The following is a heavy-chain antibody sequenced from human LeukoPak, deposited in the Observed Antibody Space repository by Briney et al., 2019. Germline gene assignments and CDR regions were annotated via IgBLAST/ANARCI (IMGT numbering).Heavy chain of an antibody. CDR3: ARECDDFWSGYSDY. CDR2: INSDGSST. V-gene: IGHV3-74*01. D-gene: IGHD3-3*01. J-gene: IGHJ4*02. Sequence: GGSLRLSCAASGFTFSSYWMHWVRQAPGKGLVWVSRINSDGSSTSYADSVKGRFTISRDNAKNTLYLQMNSLRAEDTAVYYCARECDDFWSGYSDYWGQGTLVTISS. CDR1: GFTFSSYW.